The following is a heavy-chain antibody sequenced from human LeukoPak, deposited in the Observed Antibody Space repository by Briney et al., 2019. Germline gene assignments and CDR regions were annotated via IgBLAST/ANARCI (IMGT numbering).Heavy chain of an antibody. D-gene: IGHD2-15*01. Sequence: SETLSLTCTVSGGSISSGSYYWSWIRQPAGKGLEWIGRIYTSGSTNYNPSLKSRVTISVDTSKNQFSLKLSSVTAADTAVYYCARDRGGCSGGSCYSLDAFDIWGQETMVTVSS. V-gene: IGHV4-61*02. CDR1: GGSISSGSYY. J-gene: IGHJ3*02. CDR2: IYTSGST. CDR3: ARDRGGCSGGSCYSLDAFDI.